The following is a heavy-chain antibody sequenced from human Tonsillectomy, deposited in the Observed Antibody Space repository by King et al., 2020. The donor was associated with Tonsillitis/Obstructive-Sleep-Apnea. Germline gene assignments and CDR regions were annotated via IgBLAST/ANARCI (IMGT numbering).Heavy chain of an antibody. CDR1: GYTFTSYA. CDR2: INTNTGNP. V-gene: IGHV7-4-1*02. CDR3: ASGYYDYVWGSSEALSNFDY. J-gene: IGHJ4*02. D-gene: IGHD3-16*01. Sequence: QLVQSGSELKKPGASVKVSCKASGYTFTSYAMNWVRQAPGQGLEWMGWINTNTGNPTYAQGFTGRFVFSLDTSVSTAYLQISSLKAEDTAVYYCASGYYDYVWGSSEALSNFDYWGQGTLVTVSS.